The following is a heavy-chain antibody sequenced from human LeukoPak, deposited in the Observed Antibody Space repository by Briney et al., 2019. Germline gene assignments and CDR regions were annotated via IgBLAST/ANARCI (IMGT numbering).Heavy chain of an antibody. CDR3: TISYYYDSSGYYHFDY. CDR1: GFTFGDYA. V-gene: IGHV3-49*03. Sequence: GGSLRLSCTASGFTFGDYAMSWFRQAPGKGLEWVGFIRSKAYGGTTEYAASVKGRITISRDDSKSIAYLQMNSLKTEDTAVYYCTISYYYDSSGYYHFDYWGQGTLVTVSS. D-gene: IGHD3-22*01. CDR2: IRSKAYGGTT. J-gene: IGHJ4*02.